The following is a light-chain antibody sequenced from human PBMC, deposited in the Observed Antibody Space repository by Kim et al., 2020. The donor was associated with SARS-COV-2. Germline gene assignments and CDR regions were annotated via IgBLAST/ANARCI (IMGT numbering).Light chain of an antibody. V-gene: IGLV3-1*01. CDR1: TLGDKY. J-gene: IGLJ3*02. Sequence: VPPGQTASITCSGDTLGDKYACWYQQKPRQSPVLVIYQDTKRPSGIPERFSGSNSGNTATLTISGTQAMDEADYYCQAWDSSTVVFGGGTKLTVL. CDR3: QAWDSSTVV. CDR2: QDT.